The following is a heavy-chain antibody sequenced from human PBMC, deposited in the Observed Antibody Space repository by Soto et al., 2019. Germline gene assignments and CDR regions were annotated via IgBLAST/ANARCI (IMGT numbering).Heavy chain of an antibody. CDR3: ARDRMVAIGLFDY. CDR1: GGSISSYY. J-gene: IGHJ4*02. D-gene: IGHD2-8*01. Sequence: SETLSLTCTVSGGSISSYYWSWIRQPPGKGLEWIGYIYYSGSTNYNPSLKSRVTISVDTSKNQFSLKLSSVTAADTAVYYCARDRMVAIGLFDYWGQGTLVTVSS. V-gene: IGHV4-59*01. CDR2: IYYSGST.